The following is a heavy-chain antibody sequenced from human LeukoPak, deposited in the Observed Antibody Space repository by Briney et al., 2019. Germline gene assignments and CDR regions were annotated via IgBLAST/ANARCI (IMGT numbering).Heavy chain of an antibody. D-gene: IGHD2/OR15-2a*01. V-gene: IGHV3-23*01. J-gene: IGHJ4*02. CDR1: GFTFGGSA. Sequence: GGSLRLSCEASGFTFGGSAMSWVRQAPGKGLEWVSGISGSGGSTYYADSVKGRFTISRDNSKNTLYLQMNSLRAEDTAVYYCAKDPSSAIPVIYFDYWGQGTLVTVSS. CDR2: ISGSGGST. CDR3: AKDPSSAIPVIYFDY.